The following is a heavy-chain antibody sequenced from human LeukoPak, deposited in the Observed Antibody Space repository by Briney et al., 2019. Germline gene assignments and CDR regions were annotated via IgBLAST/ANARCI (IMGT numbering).Heavy chain of an antibody. D-gene: IGHD6-13*01. J-gene: IGHJ4*02. Sequence: PSETLSLTCTVSGGSISSSSYYWGWIRQPPGKGLEWIGYIYYSGSTNYNPSLKSRVTISVDTSKNQFSLKLSSVTAADTAVYYCARGGYSSSWFLTVWGQGTLVTVSS. CDR1: GGSISSSSYY. CDR2: IYYSGST. CDR3: ARGGYSSSWFLTV. V-gene: IGHV4-61*05.